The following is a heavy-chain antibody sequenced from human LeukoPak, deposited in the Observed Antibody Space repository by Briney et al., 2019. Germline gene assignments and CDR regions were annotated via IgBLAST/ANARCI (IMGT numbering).Heavy chain of an antibody. Sequence: GASAKVSCKASGYTFTSFYMHWVRQAPGQGLEWMGIINPSGGSTSYAQKFQGRVTVTRDTSTSTVYMELSSLRSEDTAVYYCARDGENYGGNSNYFDYWGQGTLVTVSS. J-gene: IGHJ4*02. CDR2: INPSGGST. CDR3: ARDGENYGGNSNYFDY. V-gene: IGHV1-46*01. D-gene: IGHD4-23*01. CDR1: GYTFTSFY.